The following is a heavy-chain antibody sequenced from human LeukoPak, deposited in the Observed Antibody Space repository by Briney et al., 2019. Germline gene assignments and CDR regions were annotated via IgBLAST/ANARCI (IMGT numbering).Heavy chain of an antibody. J-gene: IGHJ5*02. CDR1: GGSISSYY. CDR3: ARGGYYGSGNDFRFDP. Sequence: PSETLSLTCTVSGGSISSYYWSWIRQPPGKGLEWIGFIYYSGSTHYSPSLKSRVTISVDTSKNQFSLKLSSVTAADTAIYYCARGGYYGSGNDFRFDPWGQGTLVTVSS. D-gene: IGHD3-10*01. CDR2: IYYSGST. V-gene: IGHV4-59*01.